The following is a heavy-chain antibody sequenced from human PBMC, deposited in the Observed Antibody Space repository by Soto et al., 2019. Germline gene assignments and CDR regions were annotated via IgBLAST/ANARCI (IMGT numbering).Heavy chain of an antibody. CDR2: IRSKANSYAT. CDR3: TRRGSSTDY. J-gene: IGHJ4*02. D-gene: IGHD6-6*01. V-gene: IGHV3-73*02. Sequence: EVQLVESGGGLVQPGGSLKLSCAASGFTFSGSAMHWVRQASGKGLEWVGGIRSKANSYATAYAASVKGRFTISRDDSKNTAYLQMNSLKTEDTAVYYCTRRGSSTDYWGQGTLVTVSS. CDR1: GFTFSGSA.